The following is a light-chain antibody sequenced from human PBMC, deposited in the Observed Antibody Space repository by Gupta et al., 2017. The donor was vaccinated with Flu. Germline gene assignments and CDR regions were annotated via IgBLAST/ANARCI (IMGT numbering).Light chain of an antibody. CDR2: GAS. Sequence: EIVMTQSPATLSVTPGERVTLSCRASQSVSSNLAWYQQKPGQGPRLLIYGASTRATGIPVRFSGSGSGTEFTLTISSLQSEDFAVYYCQQYNSGPPWTFGQGTKVEIK. J-gene: IGKJ1*01. CDR1: QSVSSN. V-gene: IGKV3-15*01. CDR3: QQYNSGPPWT.